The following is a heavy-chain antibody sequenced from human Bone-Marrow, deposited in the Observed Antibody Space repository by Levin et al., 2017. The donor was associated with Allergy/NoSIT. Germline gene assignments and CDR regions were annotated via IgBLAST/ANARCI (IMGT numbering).Heavy chain of an antibody. Sequence: GSLRLSCAASGFTFSSYAMHWVRQAPGKGLEWVAVISYDGSNKYYADSVKGRFTISRDNSKNTLYLQMNSLRAEDTAVYYCARDGQDIVVVVAAPMGDYGMDVWGQGTTVTVSS. V-gene: IGHV3-30*04. CDR3: ARDGQDIVVVVAAPMGDYGMDV. J-gene: IGHJ6*02. CDR2: ISYDGSNK. CDR1: GFTFSSYA. D-gene: IGHD2-15*01.